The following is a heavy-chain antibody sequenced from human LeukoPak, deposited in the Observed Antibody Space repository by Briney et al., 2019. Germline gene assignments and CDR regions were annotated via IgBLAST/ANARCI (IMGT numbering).Heavy chain of an antibody. D-gene: IGHD3-10*01. J-gene: IGHJ4*02. CDR3: ARFHKGIYYGSGSYVDY. CDR1: GFTVSSNY. Sequence: PGGSLRLSCAASGFTVSSNYMSWVRRAPGKGLEWVSVIYSGGSTYYADSVKGRFTISRDNSKNTLYLQMNSLRAEDTAVYYCARFHKGIYYGSGSYVDYWGQGTLVTVSS. CDR2: IYSGGST. V-gene: IGHV3-53*01.